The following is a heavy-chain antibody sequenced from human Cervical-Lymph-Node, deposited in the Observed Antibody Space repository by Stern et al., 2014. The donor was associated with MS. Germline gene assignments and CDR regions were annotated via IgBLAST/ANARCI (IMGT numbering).Heavy chain of an antibody. CDR1: GYTFTYYA. V-gene: IGHV1-18*01. Sequence: VQLVESGAEVKKPGASVNVSCKTSGYTFTYYAISWLRQAPGQGLEWVGWISPYNGNTNFVQKLQGRVAMTTDTSTSTAYMELRSLRSDDTAVYYCARDDDYTRRAIDYWGQGTLVTVSS. CDR3: ARDDDYTRRAIDY. J-gene: IGHJ4*02. CDR2: ISPYNGNT. D-gene: IGHD4-11*01.